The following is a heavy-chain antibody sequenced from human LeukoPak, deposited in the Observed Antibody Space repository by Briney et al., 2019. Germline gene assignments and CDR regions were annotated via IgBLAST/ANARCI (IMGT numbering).Heavy chain of an antibody. J-gene: IGHJ4*02. CDR2: IYYSGST. V-gene: IGHV4-59*01. D-gene: IGHD6-19*01. CDR1: GGSISSYY. Sequence: SETLSLTCTVSGGSISSYYWSWIRQPPGKGLEWIGYIYYSGSTNYNPSLKSRVTISVDTSKNQFSLKLSSVTAADTAVYYCARAVAGTPYFDYWGQGTLVTVSS. CDR3: ARAVAGTPYFDY.